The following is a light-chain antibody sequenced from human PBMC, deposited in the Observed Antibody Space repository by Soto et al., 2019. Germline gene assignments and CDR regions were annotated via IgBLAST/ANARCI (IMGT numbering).Light chain of an antibody. J-gene: IGKJ4*01. CDR1: QNVYNN. CDR3: QQCRNWPLT. V-gene: IGKV3-15*01. CDR2: DAS. Sequence: EIVMTQSPATLSVSPGEGATLSCKASQNVYNNLAWYQQRPGQPPRLLIYDASTRATGISARFSGSGYGTEFTLTISSLQGEDFAVYFCQQCRNWPLTFGGGTKVEIK.